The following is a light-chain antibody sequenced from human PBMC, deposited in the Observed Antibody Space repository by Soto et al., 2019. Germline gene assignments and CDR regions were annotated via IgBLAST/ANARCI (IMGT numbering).Light chain of an antibody. CDR3: QSYDSSLSDWV. CDR1: SSNIGAGYD. J-gene: IGLJ3*02. CDR2: GNS. Sequence: QSVLTQPPSVSGAPGQRVTISCTGSSSNIGAGYDVHWYQQLPGTAPKLLIYGNSNRPSGVPDRFSGSKPGTSASLAITGLQAEDEADYYCQSYDSSLSDWVFGGGTKLTVL. V-gene: IGLV1-40*01.